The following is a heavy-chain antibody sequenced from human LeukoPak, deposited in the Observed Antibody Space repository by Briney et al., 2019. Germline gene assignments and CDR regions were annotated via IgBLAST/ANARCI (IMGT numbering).Heavy chain of an antibody. J-gene: IGHJ4*02. V-gene: IGHV1-3*01. CDR2: INAGNGNT. D-gene: IGHD4-23*01. CDR3: ARDRLISGGNPSDY. Sequence: GASVKVSCKASGYTFTSYAMHWVRQAPGQRLEWMGWINAGNGNTKYSQKFQGRVTITRDTSASTAYMELSSLRSEDTAVYYCARDRLISGGNPSDYWGQGTLVTVTS. CDR1: GYTFTSYA.